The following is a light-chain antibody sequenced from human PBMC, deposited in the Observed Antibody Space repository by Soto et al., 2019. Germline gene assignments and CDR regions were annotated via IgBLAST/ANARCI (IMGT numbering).Light chain of an antibody. J-gene: IGKJ5*01. CDR1: QSVSSSY. CDR2: GAS. Sequence: EIVLTQSPGTLSLSPGERATLSCRASQSVSSSYLAWYQQKPGQAPRLLIYGASSRATGIPDRFSGSESGTDFTLTISRLEPEDFAVYYCQQYGSSSITFGQGTRLEI. CDR3: QQYGSSSIT. V-gene: IGKV3-20*01.